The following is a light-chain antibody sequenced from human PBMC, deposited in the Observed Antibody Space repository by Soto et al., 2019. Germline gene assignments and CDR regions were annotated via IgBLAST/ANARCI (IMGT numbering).Light chain of an antibody. Sequence: EIVLTQSPGTLSLSPGERATLSCRASQSVSSSYLAWFQQKPGQSPRLLIYHASARATDIPARFSGSGSGTDFTLTISSLQSEDFAVYFCQQYFEWPPTFGQGTKLEIK. J-gene: IGKJ2*01. CDR1: QSVSSSY. CDR2: HAS. V-gene: IGKV3-20*01. CDR3: QQYFEWPPT.